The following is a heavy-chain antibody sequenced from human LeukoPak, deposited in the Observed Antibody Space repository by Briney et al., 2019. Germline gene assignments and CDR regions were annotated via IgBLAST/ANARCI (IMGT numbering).Heavy chain of an antibody. D-gene: IGHD3-22*01. V-gene: IGHV4-59*01. Sequence: SETLSLTCTDSGGSISSYYWSWIRQPPGKGLEWIGYIYYSGSTNYNPSLKSRVTISVDTSKNQFSLKLSSVTAADTAVYYCARDYDSSGYDAFDIWGQGTMVTVSS. CDR2: IYYSGST. J-gene: IGHJ3*02. CDR1: GGSISSYY. CDR3: ARDYDSSGYDAFDI.